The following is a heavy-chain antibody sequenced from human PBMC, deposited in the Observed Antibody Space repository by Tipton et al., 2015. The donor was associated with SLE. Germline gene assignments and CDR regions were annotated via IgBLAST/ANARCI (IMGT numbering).Heavy chain of an antibody. CDR1: GGSISSSSYY. J-gene: IGHJ4*02. CDR3: ARVYLQWLLGPRGYFDY. V-gene: IGHV4-39*07. CDR2: IYYSGST. D-gene: IGHD6-19*01. Sequence: TLSLTCTVSGGSISSSSYYWGWIRQPPGKRLEWIGSIYYSGSTYYNPSLKSRVTISVDTSKNQFSLKLSSVTAADTAVYYCARVYLQWLLGPRGYFDYWGQGTLVTVSS.